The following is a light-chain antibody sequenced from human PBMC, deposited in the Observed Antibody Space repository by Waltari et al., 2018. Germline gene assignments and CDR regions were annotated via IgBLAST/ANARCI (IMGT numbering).Light chain of an antibody. CDR3: HQSHTVPHT. J-gene: IGKJ2*01. V-gene: IGKV1-39*01. CDR1: QTISTY. Sequence: DIQMTQSPSSLSASVGDSVIITCRASQTISTYLNWYQQTAGKAPKLLIYAASALQSGVPSRFRGSGSGTDFTLTITSLQPEDFATYYCHQSHTVPHTFGQGTKLEIK. CDR2: AAS.